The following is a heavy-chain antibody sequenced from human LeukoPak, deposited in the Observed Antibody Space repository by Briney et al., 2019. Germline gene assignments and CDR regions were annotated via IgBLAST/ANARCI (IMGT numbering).Heavy chain of an antibody. V-gene: IGHV4-4*07. CDR1: GGSFSSYY. J-gene: IGHJ2*01. CDR2: IYNSGTT. D-gene: IGHD1-26*01. Sequence: SETPSLTCTVSGGSFSSYYWTWIRQPAGKGLEWTGRIYNSGTTNYSPSLESRVTMSLDTSKNPFSLSLSSVTAADTAVYYCARDRLGATGHWRIDVWGRGTLVTVSS. CDR3: ARDRLGATGHWRIDV.